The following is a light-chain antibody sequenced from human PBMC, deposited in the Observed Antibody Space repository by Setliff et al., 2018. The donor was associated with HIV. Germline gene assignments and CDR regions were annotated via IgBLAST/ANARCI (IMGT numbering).Light chain of an antibody. V-gene: IGLV2-23*01. CDR3: CSNTGSNTYV. J-gene: IGLJ1*01. Sequence: ALTQPASVSGSPGQSITISCTGTSNDVGRYDLVSWYQQHPARAPKLIIYQATRRPSGVSNRFSGSKSGNTASLTISGLQAEDEADYYCCSNTGSNTYVFGSGTKVTVL. CDR2: QAT. CDR1: SNDVGRYDL.